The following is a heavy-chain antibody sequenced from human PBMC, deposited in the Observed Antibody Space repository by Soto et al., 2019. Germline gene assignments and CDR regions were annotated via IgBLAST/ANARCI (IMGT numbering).Heavy chain of an antibody. CDR1: GGSISSYY. Sequence: SETLSLTCTVSGGSISSYYWSWIRQPPGKGLEWIGYIYYSGSTNYNPSLKSRVTISVDASKNQFSLKLSSVTAADTAVYYCARDLGTAYFDYWGQGTLVTVSS. J-gene: IGHJ4*02. CDR2: IYYSGST. CDR3: ARDLGTAYFDY. V-gene: IGHV4-59*01. D-gene: IGHD7-27*01.